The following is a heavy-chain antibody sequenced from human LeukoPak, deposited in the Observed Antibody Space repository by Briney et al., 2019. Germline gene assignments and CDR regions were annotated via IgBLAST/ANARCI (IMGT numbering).Heavy chain of an antibody. Sequence: PSETLCLTCTDSGGSISSYYWSWIRQPPGKGLECIGHIYYSGSTNYNPSLKSRVTISVDTSKNQSSLTLSPVTAADRAVYYCVSAYSSSSVIDYWGQGTLVTVSS. CDR1: GGSISSYY. CDR2: IYYSGST. V-gene: IGHV4-59*01. CDR3: VSAYSSSSVIDY. D-gene: IGHD6-6*01. J-gene: IGHJ4*02.